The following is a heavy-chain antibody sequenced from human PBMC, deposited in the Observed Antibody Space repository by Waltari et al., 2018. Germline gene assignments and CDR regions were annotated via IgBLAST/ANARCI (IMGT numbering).Heavy chain of an antibody. CDR2: IYSGGSST. CDR3: AKGPALDYEASGPLDY. V-gene: IGHV3-23*03. J-gene: IGHJ4*02. Sequence: EVQLLESGGGLVQPGGSLRLSCAASGFTFSSYAMSWVRQAPGKGLEWVSVIYSGGSSTYYADSVKGRFTISRDNSKNTLYLQMNSLRAEDTAVYYCAKGPALDYEASGPLDYWGQGTLVTVSS. D-gene: IGHD4-17*01. CDR1: GFTFSSYA.